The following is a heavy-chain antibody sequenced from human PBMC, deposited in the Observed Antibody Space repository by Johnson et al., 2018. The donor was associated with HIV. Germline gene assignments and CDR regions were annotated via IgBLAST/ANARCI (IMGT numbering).Heavy chain of an antibody. Sequence: QVQLVESGGGVVQPGRSLRLSCAASGFTFDDYAMHWVRQAPGKGLEWVSVIYSGGSTYNADSVKGRFTISRDNSKNTLYLQMNSLRAEDTAVYYCAKDKSNAFDIWGQGTMVTVSS. CDR3: AKDKSNAFDI. CDR2: IYSGGST. CDR1: GFTFDDYA. J-gene: IGHJ3*02. V-gene: IGHV3-NL1*01.